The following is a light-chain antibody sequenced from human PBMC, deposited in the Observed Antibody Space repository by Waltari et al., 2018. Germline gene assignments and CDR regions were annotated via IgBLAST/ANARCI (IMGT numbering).Light chain of an antibody. V-gene: IGKV1-39*01. CDR1: QGIGDY. Sequence: DIQMSQFPSSLSASVGDRVIITCRASQGIGDYLNWYQQKPGKAPKLLIFHAKSLATGVPLRFSGSQSGTDFTLTITSLQAEDFANYYCQQGYSYPRTFGLGTKVEIK. CDR3: QQGYSYPRT. J-gene: IGKJ1*01. CDR2: HAK.